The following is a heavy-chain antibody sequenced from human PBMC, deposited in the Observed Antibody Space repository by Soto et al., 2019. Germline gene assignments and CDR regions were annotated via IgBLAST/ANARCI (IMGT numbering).Heavy chain of an antibody. D-gene: IGHD2-2*01. V-gene: IGHV3-21*01. CDR3: AREKKHQSLGGRFGMDV. CDR2: IGSSGGYI. Sequence: GGSTRLSCAVSGFIFSDFSMNWVRQAPGKGLEWVASIGSSGGYIFYADSVKGRFTISRDNAKKSLDLQINSLRAEDTAVYYCAREKKHQSLGGRFGMDVWGQGTTVTVSS. J-gene: IGHJ6*02. CDR1: GFIFSDFS.